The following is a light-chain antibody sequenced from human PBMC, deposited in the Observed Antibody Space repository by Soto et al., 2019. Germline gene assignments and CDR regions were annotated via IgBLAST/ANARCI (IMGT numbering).Light chain of an antibody. Sequence: EIVLTQSPATLSSFPGDRVTLSCRASQYINTRLAWYQHRPGQAPRLLIYQTSLRAAGIPARFSASGSGTDFTLTISDVQPEDFAVYYCQQYDNSRLIFGGGTRVEIK. J-gene: IGKJ4*01. CDR3: QQYDNSRLI. V-gene: IGKV3D-11*03. CDR1: QYINTR. CDR2: QTS.